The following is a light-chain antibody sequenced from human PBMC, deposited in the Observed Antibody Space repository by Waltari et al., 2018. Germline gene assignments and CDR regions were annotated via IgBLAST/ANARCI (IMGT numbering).Light chain of an antibody. CDR3: SSYTTSTTYVE. Sequence: QSALTQPASVSGSPGQSITISCTGTSSDVGGYNYVSWYQQHPGKAPKLMIYDVSNRPSGVSNRFFGSKSGNTAFLTISGLQAGDEADYYCSSYTTSTTYVEFGGGTKLTVL. CDR1: SSDVGGYNY. V-gene: IGLV2-14*03. CDR2: DVS. J-gene: IGLJ2*01.